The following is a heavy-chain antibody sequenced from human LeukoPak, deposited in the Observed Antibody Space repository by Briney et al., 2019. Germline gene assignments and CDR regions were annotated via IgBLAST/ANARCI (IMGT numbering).Heavy chain of an antibody. V-gene: IGHV4-59*01. J-gene: IGHJ4*02. D-gene: IGHD3-16*02. CDR3: ARYVWGSYPTFEDY. CDR1: GGSISSYY. CDR2: IYYSGST. Sequence: SETLSLTCAGSGGSISSYYWSWIRQPPGKGLEWIAYIYYSGSTHHNPSLKSRVTISVDTSKNQFSLKLSSVTAADTAVYYCARYVWGSYPTFEDYWGQGTLVTVSS.